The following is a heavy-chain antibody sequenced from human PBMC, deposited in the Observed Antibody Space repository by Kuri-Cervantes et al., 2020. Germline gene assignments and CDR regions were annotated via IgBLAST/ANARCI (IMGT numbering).Heavy chain of an antibody. D-gene: IGHD3-16*01. V-gene: IGHV3-23*01. CDR3: AKVYRGGSEGMDV. CDR1: GFTFSSYA. J-gene: IGHJ6*02. Sequence: GGSLRLSCAASGFTFSSYAMSWVRQAPGKGLEWVSAISGSGGSTYYADSVKGRFTISRDNSKNTLYLQMKSLRAEDTAVYYCAKVYRGGSEGMDVWGQGTTVTVSS. CDR2: ISGSGGST.